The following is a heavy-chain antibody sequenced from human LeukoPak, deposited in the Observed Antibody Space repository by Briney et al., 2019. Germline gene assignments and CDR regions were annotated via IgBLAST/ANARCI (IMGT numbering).Heavy chain of an antibody. J-gene: IGHJ5*01. Sequence: SETLPLTCTVFGGSMSSYYWSWIRQPPGKGLEWIGYISYSGSTNYNPSLKSRITISVDTSKNQFSLKLSSVTAADTAVYYCARSGVTALSWVDPWGQGTLVTVSS. D-gene: IGHD2-21*02. CDR3: ARSGVTALSWVDP. CDR1: GGSMSSYY. V-gene: IGHV4-59*08. CDR2: ISYSGST.